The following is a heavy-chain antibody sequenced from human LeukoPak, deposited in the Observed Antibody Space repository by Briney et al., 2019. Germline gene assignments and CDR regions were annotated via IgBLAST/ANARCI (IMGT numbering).Heavy chain of an antibody. J-gene: IGHJ3*02. CDR1: GFTLSAYW. D-gene: IGHD3-16*01. V-gene: IGHV3-74*01. CDR3: ARGGFMHALDI. Sequence: GGSLRLSCAASGFTLSAYWMYWVRQAPGKGPVWDAFINNDGSDTNYADSVKGRFTISRDNAENSLYLQMNSLRVEDTAVYYCARGGFMHALDIWGQGIKVTVSS. CDR2: INNDGSDT.